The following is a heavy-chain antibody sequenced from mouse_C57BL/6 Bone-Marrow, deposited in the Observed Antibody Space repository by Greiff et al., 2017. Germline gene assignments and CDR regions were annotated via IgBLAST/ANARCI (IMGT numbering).Heavy chain of an antibody. CDR1: GFTFSNYW. CDR3: TGGGYYYGSSPDWYFVV. CDR2: IRLKSDNYAT. Sequence: EVKLQESGGGLVQPGGSMKLSCVASGFTFSNYWMNWVRQSPEKGLEWVAQIRLKSDNYATHYAESVKGRFTISRDDSKSSVYLQMNNLRAEDTGIYYCTGGGYYYGSSPDWYFVVWGTGTTVTVSS. V-gene: IGHV6-3*01. D-gene: IGHD1-1*01. J-gene: IGHJ1*03.